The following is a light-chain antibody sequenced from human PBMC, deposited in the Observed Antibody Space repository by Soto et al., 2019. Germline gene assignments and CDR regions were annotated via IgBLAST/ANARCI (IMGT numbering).Light chain of an antibody. Sequence: EIVLTQSPGTLSLSPGERATLSCRASQSVSSSYLAWYQQKPGQTPRLLIYDASSRATGIPDRFSGSGSGTDFTLSISRLQPEDCAVYYCQQYGSSPPCTFGQGTKVEIK. CDR1: QSVSSSY. CDR2: DAS. CDR3: QQYGSSPPCT. V-gene: IGKV3-20*01. J-gene: IGKJ1*01.